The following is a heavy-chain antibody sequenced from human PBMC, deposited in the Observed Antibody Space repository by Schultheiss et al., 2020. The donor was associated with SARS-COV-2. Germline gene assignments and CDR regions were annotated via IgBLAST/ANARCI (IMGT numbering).Heavy chain of an antibody. CDR1: GYTFTSYG. J-gene: IGHJ3*02. CDR2: ISAYNGNT. D-gene: IGHD3-3*01. CDR3: ARVDFWSGYYTGIRAFDI. V-gene: IGHV1-18*01. Sequence: ASVKVSCKASGYTFTSYGISWVRQAPGQGLEWMGWISAYNGNTNYAQKLQGRVTMTTDTSTSTAYMELSRLRSDDTAVYYCARVDFWSGYYTGIRAFDIWGQGTMVTVSS.